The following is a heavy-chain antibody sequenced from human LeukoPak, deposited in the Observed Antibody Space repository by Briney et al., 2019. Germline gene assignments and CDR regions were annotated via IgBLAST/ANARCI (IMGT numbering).Heavy chain of an antibody. Sequence: ASVKVSCKASGYTFTYYAITWVRQAPGQGLEWMGWTSTYNDGKNYAQSLQGRITMTTDTSTNAAYMELSSLRSDDTAVYYCGAGHPRVDYWGQGTLVTVSS. CDR1: GYTFTYYA. J-gene: IGHJ4*02. CDR3: GAGHPRVDY. V-gene: IGHV1-18*01. CDR2: TSTYNDGK.